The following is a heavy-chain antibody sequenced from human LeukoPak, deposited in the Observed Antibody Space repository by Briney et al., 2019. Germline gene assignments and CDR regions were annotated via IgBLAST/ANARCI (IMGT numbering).Heavy chain of an antibody. J-gene: IGHJ5*02. CDR1: GGSISSSNW. D-gene: IGHD3-22*01. CDR2: IYHSGST. Sequence: TSSETLSLTCAVSGGSISSSNWWSWVRQPPGKGLEWIGEIYHSGSTNYNPSLKSRVTISVDTSKNQFSLKLSSVTAADTAVYYCARGNLATRPTTYYYDSSGYHHWGQGTLVTVSS. CDR3: ARGNLATRPTTYYYDSSGYHH. V-gene: IGHV4-4*02.